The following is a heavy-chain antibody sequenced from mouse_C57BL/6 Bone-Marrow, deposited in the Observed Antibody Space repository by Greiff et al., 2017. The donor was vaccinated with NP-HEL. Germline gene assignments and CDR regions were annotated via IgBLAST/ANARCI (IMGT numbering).Heavy chain of an antibody. J-gene: IGHJ2*01. D-gene: IGHD2-1*01. CDR2: ISNGGGST. Sequence: EVHLVESGGGLVQPGGSLKLSCAASGFTFTDYYMYWVRQTPEKRLEWVAYISNGGGSTYYPDTVKGRFTISRDNAKNTLYLQMSRLKSEDTAMYYCARQGHGNYYFDYWGQGTTLTVSS. V-gene: IGHV5-12*01. CDR3: ARQGHGNYYFDY. CDR1: GFTFTDYY.